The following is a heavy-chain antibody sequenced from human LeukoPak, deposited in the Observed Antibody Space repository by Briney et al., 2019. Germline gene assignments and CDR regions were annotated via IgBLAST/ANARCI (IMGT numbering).Heavy chain of an antibody. Sequence: PGRSLRLSCAASGFTFSSYAMHWVRQAPGKGLEWVAVISYDGSNKYYADSVKGRFTISRDNSKNTLYLQMNSLRAEDTAVYYCSAPSEDYSGYDSTFDYWGQGTLVTVSS. V-gene: IGHV3-30*01. D-gene: IGHD5-12*01. CDR2: ISYDGSNK. CDR3: SAPSEDYSGYDSTFDY. J-gene: IGHJ4*02. CDR1: GFTFSSYA.